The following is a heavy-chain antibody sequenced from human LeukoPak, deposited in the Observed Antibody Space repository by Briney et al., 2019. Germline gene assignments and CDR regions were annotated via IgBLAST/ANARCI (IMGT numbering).Heavy chain of an antibody. D-gene: IGHD6-19*01. V-gene: IGHV4-59*01. CDR3: ARGKQWLAPIDY. J-gene: IGHJ4*02. CDR2: IYYSGST. Sequence: SETLSLTCTVSGGSINSYYWSWIRQPPGKGLEWIGYIYYSGSTNYNPSLKSRVTISVDTSKNQFSLKLSSVTAADAAVYYCARGKQWLAPIDYWGQGTLVTVSS. CDR1: GGSINSYY.